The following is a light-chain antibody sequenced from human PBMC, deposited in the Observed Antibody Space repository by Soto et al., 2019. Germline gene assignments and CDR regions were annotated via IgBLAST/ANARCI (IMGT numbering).Light chain of an antibody. CDR1: QSVSSN. CDR2: GAS. J-gene: IGKJ2*01. Sequence: EIVMTQSPATLSVSPGERATLSCRASQSVSSNLAWYQQKPGQAPRLLIYGASTRATGIPARFSGSGSGTEFTLTISSLQSEHFAVYYCQQYNNWPYTFGQGTKLEIK. CDR3: QQYNNWPYT. V-gene: IGKV3-15*01.